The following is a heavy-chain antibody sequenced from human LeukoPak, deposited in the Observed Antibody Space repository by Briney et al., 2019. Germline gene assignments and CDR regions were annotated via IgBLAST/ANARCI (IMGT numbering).Heavy chain of an antibody. CDR3: ARVDDYYGGRAFDY. CDR1: GGSISSGGYY. Sequence: RPSQTLSLTCTVSGGSISSGGYYWSWIRQHPGKGQEWIGYIYYSGSTYYNPSLKSRVTISVDTSKNQFSLKLSSVTAADTAVYYCARVDDYYGGRAFDYWGQGTLVTVSS. V-gene: IGHV4-31*03. J-gene: IGHJ4*02. D-gene: IGHD4-23*01. CDR2: IYYSGST.